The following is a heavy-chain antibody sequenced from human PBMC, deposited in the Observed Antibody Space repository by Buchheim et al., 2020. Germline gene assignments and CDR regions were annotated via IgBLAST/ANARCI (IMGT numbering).Heavy chain of an antibody. V-gene: IGHV3-48*02. CDR2: INPSGNII. CDR1: GLILSDSH. CDR3: ARGFLMKGFGD. Sequence: EVQLVESGGVLLQPGGSLRLSCAASGLILSDSHMNWVRQAPGKGLEWISYINPSGNIIYYADSVKGRFTIFRDSAKNSLYLQMHDLGDEDTAVYYCARGFLMKGFGDWGQGTL. D-gene: IGHD3-3*01. J-gene: IGHJ4*02.